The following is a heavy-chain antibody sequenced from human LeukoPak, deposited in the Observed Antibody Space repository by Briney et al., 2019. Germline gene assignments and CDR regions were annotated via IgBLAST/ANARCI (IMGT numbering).Heavy chain of an antibody. CDR1: GFTFSSYW. CDR3: ARDPEEWLVPIDS. J-gene: IGHJ4*02. V-gene: IGHV3-7*01. Sequence: PGGSLRLPCAASGFTFSSYWMSWVRQAPGKGLEWVANINQDASEKHYVDSVKGRFTISRDNAKNSLYLQMNRLRAEDTAVYYRARDPEEWLVPIDSWGQGTLLSVSS. D-gene: IGHD6-19*01. CDR2: INQDASEK.